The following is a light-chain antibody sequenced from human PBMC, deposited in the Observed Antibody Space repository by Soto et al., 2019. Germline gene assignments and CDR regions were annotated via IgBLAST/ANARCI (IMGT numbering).Light chain of an antibody. Sequence: QSALTQPRSVSGSPGQSVTISCTGTSSDVGGYNYVSWYQQHPGKAPKLMIYDVSKRPSGVPDRFSGSKSGYTASLTISGLQAEDEADYYCCSYAGRGVFGGGTKLTVL. V-gene: IGLV2-11*01. CDR2: DVS. CDR3: CSYAGRGV. CDR1: SSDVGGYNY. J-gene: IGLJ2*01.